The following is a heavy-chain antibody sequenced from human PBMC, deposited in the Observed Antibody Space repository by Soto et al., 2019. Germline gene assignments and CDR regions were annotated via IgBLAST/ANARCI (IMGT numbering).Heavy chain of an antibody. Sequence: LCGGSISSNYWTWIWQPPGKGLEWIGYVYNSGSTNYNPSLKSRVTISEDTSKSQFSLKVNSMTAADTAVYYCARYRREAVAGYTLDNWGQGILVTVSS. V-gene: IGHV4-59*01. D-gene: IGHD6-13*01. CDR2: VYNSGST. CDR1: GGSISSNY. J-gene: IGHJ4*02. CDR3: ARYRREAVAGYTLDN.